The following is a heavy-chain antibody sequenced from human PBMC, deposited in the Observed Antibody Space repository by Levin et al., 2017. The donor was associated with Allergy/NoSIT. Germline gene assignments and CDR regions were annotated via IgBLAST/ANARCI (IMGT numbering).Heavy chain of an antibody. J-gene: IGHJ6*02. CDR2: ISWNSGSI. Sequence: LSLTCAASGFTFDDYAMHWVRQAPGKGLEWVSGISWNSGSIGYADSVKGRFTISRDNAKNSLYLQMNSLRAEDTALYYCAQSRVCSSTSCYKRSTTRYGMDVWGQGTTVTVSS. CDR1: GFTFDDYA. V-gene: IGHV3-9*01. D-gene: IGHD2-2*02. CDR3: AQSRVCSSTSCYKRSTTRYGMDV.